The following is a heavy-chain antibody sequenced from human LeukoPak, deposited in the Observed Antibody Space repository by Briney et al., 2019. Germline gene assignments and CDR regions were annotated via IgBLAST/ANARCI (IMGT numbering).Heavy chain of an antibody. J-gene: IGHJ3*02. CDR1: GFTFSSYA. Sequence: GGSLRLSCAASGFTFSSYAMNWVRQAPGKGLEWVSSITDSGGNTYSADSVRGRFTISRDNSKNTLYLQMNSLRAEDTAVYYCAKGENGDSAFDIWGQGTIVTVSS. CDR3: AKGENGDSAFDI. CDR2: ITDSGGNT. D-gene: IGHD7-27*01. V-gene: IGHV3-23*01.